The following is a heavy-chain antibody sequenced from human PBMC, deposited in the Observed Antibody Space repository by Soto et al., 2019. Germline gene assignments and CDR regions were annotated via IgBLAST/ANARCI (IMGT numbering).Heavy chain of an antibody. CDR1: GYTFTSSD. J-gene: IGHJ5*02. V-gene: IGHV1-8*01. Sequence: QVQLVQSGAEVKKPGASVKVSCKASGYTFTSSDINWVRQATGQGLEWLGWTNPNSGNTGYAQKFQGRITLTRSTSINTAYLELSSLSSDDSAVYYCARGASPWGQGTLVTVSS. CDR3: ARGASP. CDR2: TNPNSGNT.